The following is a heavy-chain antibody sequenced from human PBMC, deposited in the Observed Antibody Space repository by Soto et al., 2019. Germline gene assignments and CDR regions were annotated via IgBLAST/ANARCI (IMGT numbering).Heavy chain of an antibody. D-gene: IGHD6-19*01. Sequence: TLSLACSVSGASVTSAFYYCSWIRQLPGKGREWIGYIQNSVSTIYSPSLKSRATISLDTSKNQFSLRLKSVTAEDTAMYYCAMSRSGILDSWGQGTLVTVSS. V-gene: IGHV4-31*03. J-gene: IGHJ5*01. CDR1: GASVTSAFYY. CDR2: IQNSVST. CDR3: AMSRSGILDS.